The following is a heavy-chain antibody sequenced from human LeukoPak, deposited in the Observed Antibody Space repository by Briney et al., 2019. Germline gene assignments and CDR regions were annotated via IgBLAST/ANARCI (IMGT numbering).Heavy chain of an antibody. J-gene: IGHJ6*03. CDR2: MNPNSDNT. D-gene: IGHD3-16*01. CDR3: ARRSEGAYYYYMDV. CDR1: GYTFTNYD. Sequence: GASVKVSCKASGYTFTNYDINWVRQATGQGLEWMGWMNPNSDNTGYAHKFQPRVTITRNTSISTAYMQRSSLRSEDTAVYYCARRSEGAYYYYMDVWGKGTTVTVSS. V-gene: IGHV1-8*03.